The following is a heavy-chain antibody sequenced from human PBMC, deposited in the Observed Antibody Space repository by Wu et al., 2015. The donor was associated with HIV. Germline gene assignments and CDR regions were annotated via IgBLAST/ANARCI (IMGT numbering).Heavy chain of an antibody. CDR1: GYTFTSYG. D-gene: IGHD3-22*01. J-gene: IGHJ4*02. CDR2: ISAYNGNT. V-gene: IGHV1-18*01. Sequence: QVQLVQSGAEVKKPGASVKVSCKASGYTFTSYGISWVRQAPGQGLEWMGWISAYNGNTNYAQKLQGRVTMTTDTSTSTAYMELRSLRSDDTAVYYCARAPHRDYYDSSGYFDYWGQGTLVTVSS. CDR3: ARAPHRDYYDSSGYFDY.